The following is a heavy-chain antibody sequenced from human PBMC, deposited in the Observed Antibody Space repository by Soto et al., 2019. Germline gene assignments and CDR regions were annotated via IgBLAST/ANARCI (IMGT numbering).Heavy chain of an antibody. Sequence: DVELLESGGGLVQPGGSLRLSCAASGFTFSNYEMNWVRQAPGKGLDWLAYISTSGSPIYYADSVKGRFTISRDDAKNSLYLQMNNLRAEDTAVYYCARESLRFLEWSFDYWGQGTLVTVSS. V-gene: IGHV3-48*03. CDR2: ISTSGSPI. D-gene: IGHD3-3*01. CDR1: GFTFSNYE. CDR3: ARESLRFLEWSFDY. J-gene: IGHJ4*02.